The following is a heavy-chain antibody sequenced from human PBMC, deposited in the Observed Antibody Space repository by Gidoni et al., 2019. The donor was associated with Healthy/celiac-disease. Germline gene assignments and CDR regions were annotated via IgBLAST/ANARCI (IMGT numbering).Heavy chain of an antibody. CDR3: ARAAAGHLRIYFDY. CDR2: ISAYNGNT. CDR1: GATCTSYG. D-gene: IGHD6-13*01. V-gene: IGHV1-18*01. Sequence: QVQLVQPGAEVKKPGASVKVSCKASGATCTSYGISWVRQAPGQGLEWMGWISAYNGNTNYAQKLQGRVTMTTDTSTSTAYMELRSLRSDDTAVYYCARAAAGHLRIYFDYWGQGTLVTVSS. J-gene: IGHJ4*02.